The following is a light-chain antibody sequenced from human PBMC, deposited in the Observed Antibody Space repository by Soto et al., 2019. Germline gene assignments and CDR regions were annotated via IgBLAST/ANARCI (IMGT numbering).Light chain of an antibody. CDR3: QQYNNRPPWT. CDR1: QSIRTD. Sequence: DIVMTQSPATLSVSPGERATLSCRASQSIRTDLAWYQQKSGQGPRLLIYDASTRATGIPARFSGSGSGTEFTLTISSLQSEDFAVYYCQQYNNRPPWTFGQGTKVDIK. J-gene: IGKJ1*01. V-gene: IGKV3D-15*01. CDR2: DAS.